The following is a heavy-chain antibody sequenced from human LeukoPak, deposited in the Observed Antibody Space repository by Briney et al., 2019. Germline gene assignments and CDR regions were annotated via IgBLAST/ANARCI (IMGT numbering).Heavy chain of an antibody. CDR3: ARPEYYYDSSGYYCGY. Sequence: ASVKVSCKASGYTFTSYGISWVRQAPGQGLEWMGWISAYNGNTNYAQKLQGRVTMTTDTSTSTAYMELRSLRSDDTAVYYCARPEYYYDSSGYYCGYWGQGTLVTVSS. J-gene: IGHJ4*02. V-gene: IGHV1-18*01. CDR2: ISAYNGNT. D-gene: IGHD3-22*01. CDR1: GYTFTSYG.